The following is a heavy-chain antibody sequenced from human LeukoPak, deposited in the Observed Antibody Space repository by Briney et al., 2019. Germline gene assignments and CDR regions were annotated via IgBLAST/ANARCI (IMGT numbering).Heavy chain of an antibody. CDR2: ISSSSSYI. D-gene: IGHD6-13*01. CDR3: ASGIAAADNNWFDP. CDR1: GFTFSSYS. J-gene: IGHJ5*02. Sequence: GGSLRLSCAASGFTFSSYSTNWVRQAPGKGLEWVSSISSSSSYIYYADSVKGRFTISRDNAKNSLYLQMNSLRAEDTAVYYCASGIAAADNNWFDPWGQGTLVTVSS. V-gene: IGHV3-21*01.